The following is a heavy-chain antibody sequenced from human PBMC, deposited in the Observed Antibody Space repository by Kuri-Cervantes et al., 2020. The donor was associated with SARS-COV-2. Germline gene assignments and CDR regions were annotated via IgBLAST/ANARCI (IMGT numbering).Heavy chain of an antibody. CDR1: GYTFISYA. CDR2: INAGNGNT. D-gene: IGHD2-2*01. J-gene: IGHJ6*02. V-gene: IGHV1-3*01. CDR3: ASVSYCSSTSCHIYYYYGMDV. Sequence: ASVKVSCKASGYTFISYAMHWVRQAPGQRLEWMGWINAGNGNTKYSQEFQGRVTITRDTSASTAYMELSSLRSEDTAVYYCASVSYCSSTSCHIYYYYGMDVWGQGTTVTVSS.